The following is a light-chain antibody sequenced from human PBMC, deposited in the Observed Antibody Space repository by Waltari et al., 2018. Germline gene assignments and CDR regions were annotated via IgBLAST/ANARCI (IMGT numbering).Light chain of an antibody. CDR2: DAK. CDR1: RNVGSS. Sequence: EVVLTQSPGALSVSPGESATLSCRASRNVGSSLAWYQQTPGQAASLRVYDAKTRATVVPARFRGSGYGTQFTLIISSLQSEDFGVYYCHQYNYWPPAYTFGQGTKLEIK. J-gene: IGKJ2*01. V-gene: IGKV3-15*01. CDR3: HQYNYWPPAYT.